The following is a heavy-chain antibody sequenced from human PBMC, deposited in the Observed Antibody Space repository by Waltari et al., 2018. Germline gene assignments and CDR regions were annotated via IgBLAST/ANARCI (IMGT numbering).Heavy chain of an antibody. Sequence: EVQLVESGGVVVQPGGSLRLSCAASGFTFDDYTMHWVRQAPGKGLEWVSLISWDGGRTYYADSVKGRFTISRDNSKNSLYLQMNSLRTEDTALYYCAKDSHRIAVAGPFDYWGQGTLVTVSS. CDR1: GFTFDDYT. J-gene: IGHJ4*02. CDR3: AKDSHRIAVAGPFDY. D-gene: IGHD6-19*01. V-gene: IGHV3-43*01. CDR2: ISWDGGRT.